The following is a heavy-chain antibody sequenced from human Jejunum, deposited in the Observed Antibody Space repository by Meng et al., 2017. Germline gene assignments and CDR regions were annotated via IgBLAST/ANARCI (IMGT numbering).Heavy chain of an antibody. V-gene: IGHV3-74*01. Sequence: GESLKISCVASGFTFSDYWMHWVRQAPGKGLVWVSRIRGDGSGSNYADSVKGRFTISRDNAKDTLYLQMNSLRAEDTAVYYCVRSYSGRNDYWGQGTLVTVSS. CDR2: IRGDGSGS. CDR1: GFTFSDYW. CDR3: VRSYSGRNDY. D-gene: IGHD1-26*01. J-gene: IGHJ4*02.